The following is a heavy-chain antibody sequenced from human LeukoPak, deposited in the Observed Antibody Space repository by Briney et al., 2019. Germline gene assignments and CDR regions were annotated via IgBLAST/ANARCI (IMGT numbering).Heavy chain of an antibody. V-gene: IGHV3-23*01. CDR3: AKIPALWYLDY. J-gene: IGHJ4*02. CDR1: GFTFSSYA. D-gene: IGHD3-16*01. Sequence: GGSLRLSCAASGFTFSSYAMSWVRQAPGKGLEWVSGISGNGGSTYYADSVKGRFTISRDNSKNTLYLQMNSLRAEDTAVYYCAKIPALWYLDYWGQGTLVTVSS. CDR2: ISGNGGST.